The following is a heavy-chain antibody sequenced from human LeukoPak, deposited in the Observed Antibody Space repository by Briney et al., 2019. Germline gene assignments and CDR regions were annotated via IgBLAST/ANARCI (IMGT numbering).Heavy chain of an antibody. CDR1: GFTFSSYS. J-gene: IGHJ4*02. V-gene: IGHV3-21*04. CDR2: ISSSSTYT. CDR3: AKSGPYCSSTSCNYFDY. Sequence: GGSLRLSFAASGFTFSSYSMNWVRQAPGKGLEWVSCISSSSTYTYYADSVKGRFTISRDNAKNSLYLQMNSLRAEDTAVYYCAKSGPYCSSTSCNYFDYWGQGTLVTVSS. D-gene: IGHD2-2*01.